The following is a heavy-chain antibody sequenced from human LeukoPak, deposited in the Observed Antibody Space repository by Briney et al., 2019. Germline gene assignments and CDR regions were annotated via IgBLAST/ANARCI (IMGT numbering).Heavy chain of an antibody. Sequence: ASVKVSCKASGYTFTGQFIHRLRQAPGQGLEWMGWIDPPSGTPHYAQKFQDTVTLTRDTSIGTAYMEVHRLQSDDTAVYYCARSGFSTGFYLDFWGQGTLISVSS. V-gene: IGHV1-2*02. J-gene: IGHJ4*02. CDR1: GYTFTGQF. CDR3: ARSGFSTGFYLDF. D-gene: IGHD6-19*01. CDR2: IDPPSGTP.